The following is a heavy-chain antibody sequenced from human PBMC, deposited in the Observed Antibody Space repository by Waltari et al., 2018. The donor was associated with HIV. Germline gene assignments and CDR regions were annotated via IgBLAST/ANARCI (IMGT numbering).Heavy chain of an antibody. CDR2: IFDSGKT. V-gene: IGHV4-39*01. CDR1: GVLISHTASS. J-gene: IGHJ1*01. CDR3: GRKYSTSFFFPSYFKD. D-gene: IGHD2-2*01. Sequence: QVQLQQSGPGQVKPSETLSLTCSVSGVLISHTASSWGWVRQSPGKGLEWLGSIFDSGKTHDNPDLKSRVTVSVDTNKNQFPMGLTTVTAEDTAIYYGGRKYSTSFFFPSYFKDWGQGALVTVSS.